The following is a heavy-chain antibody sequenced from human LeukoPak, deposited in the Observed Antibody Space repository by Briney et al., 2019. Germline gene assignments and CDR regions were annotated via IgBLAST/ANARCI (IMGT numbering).Heavy chain of an antibody. J-gene: IGHJ4*02. Sequence: GGSLRLSCAASGFTFSSYSMNWVRQAPGKGLEWVSAISSTSSDIYYADSVKGRFTISRDNAKNSLYLQLNGLRADDTAVYYCARSNYGPNYLDYWGQGTLVTVSS. CDR1: GFTFSSYS. D-gene: IGHD3-10*01. CDR3: ARSNYGPNYLDY. CDR2: ISSTSSDI. V-gene: IGHV3-21*01.